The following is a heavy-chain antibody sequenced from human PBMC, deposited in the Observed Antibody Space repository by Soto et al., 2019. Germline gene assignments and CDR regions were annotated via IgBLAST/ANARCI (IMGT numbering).Heavy chain of an antibody. Sequence: SLQVSCQSSGYTFSSYGISWVRQAPGQGREWMGWISAYNGNTNYAQKLQGRVTMTTDTSTSTAYVELRSLRSDDTAVYYCARSLITMIVVPGYWGQGTLVTVSS. CDR2: ISAYNGNT. D-gene: IGHD3-22*01. CDR3: ARSLITMIVVPGY. J-gene: IGHJ4*02. V-gene: IGHV1-18*04. CDR1: GYTFSSYG.